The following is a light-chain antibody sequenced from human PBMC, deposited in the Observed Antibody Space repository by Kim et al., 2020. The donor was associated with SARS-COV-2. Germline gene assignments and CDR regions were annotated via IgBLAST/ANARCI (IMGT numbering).Light chain of an antibody. Sequence: PGRRITISCSESSANIGGNPVNWDQQLPGTAPKLLIYGNSQRPLGVPDRFSGSKSGTSASLAITGLQSEDEANYYCAAWDDSLSVFFGGGTQLTVL. V-gene: IGLV1-44*01. J-gene: IGLJ2*01. CDR3: AAWDDSLSVF. CDR1: SANIGGNP. CDR2: GNS.